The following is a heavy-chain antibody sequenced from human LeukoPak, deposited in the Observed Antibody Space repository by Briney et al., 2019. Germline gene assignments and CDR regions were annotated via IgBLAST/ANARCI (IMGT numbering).Heavy chain of an antibody. CDR3: ARANLQYQLLIPNWFDP. V-gene: IGHV4-59*01. D-gene: IGHD2-2*01. J-gene: IGHJ5*02. CDR1: GGSISSYY. Sequence: SETLSLTCTVSGGSISSYYWSWIRQPPGKGLEWIGYIHYSGSTNYNPSLKSRVTISVDTSKNQFSLKLSSVTAADTAVYYCARANLQYQLLIPNWFDPWGQGTLVTVSS. CDR2: IHYSGST.